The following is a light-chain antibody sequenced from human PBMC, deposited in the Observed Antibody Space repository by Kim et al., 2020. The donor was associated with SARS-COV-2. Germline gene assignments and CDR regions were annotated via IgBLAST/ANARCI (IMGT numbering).Light chain of an antibody. CDR2: GAS. CDR3: QQYNNWPTLT. V-gene: IGKV3D-15*01. CDR1: QSVSSN. J-gene: IGKJ4*01. Sequence: EIVMTQSPATLSVSPGERATLSCRASQSVSSNLAWYQQKPGQAPRLLIYGASIRATGIPARFSGSGSGTEFTLTISSLQSEDFAVYYCQQYNNWPTLTFGGGTKVDSK.